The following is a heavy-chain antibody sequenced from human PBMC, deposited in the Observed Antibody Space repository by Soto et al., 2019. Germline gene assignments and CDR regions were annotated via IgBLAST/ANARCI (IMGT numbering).Heavy chain of an antibody. V-gene: IGHV1-69*01. Sequence: QVQLVQSGTEVKKPGSSVKVSCKASGGTFSTLAVSWVRQAPGQGLEWMGGIIPIFGRPVYAQKFQGRVTITADESTSIVYMKLSSLPSADTAVYYCARAPYEDYAVPEPNYFDSWGQGTLVTVSS. CDR2: IIPIFGRP. CDR3: ARAPYEDYAVPEPNYFDS. J-gene: IGHJ4*02. D-gene: IGHD4-17*01. CDR1: GGTFSTLA.